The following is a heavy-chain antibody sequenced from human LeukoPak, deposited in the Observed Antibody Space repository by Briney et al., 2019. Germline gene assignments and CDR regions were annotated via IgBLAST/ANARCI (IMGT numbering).Heavy chain of an antibody. J-gene: IGHJ6*02. CDR1: GGSISTYY. CDR3: ARTSSSSWSYGMDV. D-gene: IGHD6-13*01. Sequence: PSETLSFTCTVSGGSISTYYWSWIRQPPGKGLEWIGYIYYSGSTNYNPSLKSRVTMSIDTSKNQFSLKLSSVTAADTAVYYCARTSSSSWSYGMDVWGQGTTVTVSS. V-gene: IGHV4-59*12. CDR2: IYYSGST.